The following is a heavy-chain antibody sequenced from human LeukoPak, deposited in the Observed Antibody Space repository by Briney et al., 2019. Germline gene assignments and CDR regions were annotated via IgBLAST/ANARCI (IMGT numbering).Heavy chain of an antibody. V-gene: IGHV3-48*03. Sequence: QPGGSLRLSCAASRFTFSSYEMNWVRQAPGKGLEWVSYISSSGSTIYYADSVKGRFTISRDNAKNSLYLQMNSLRAEDTAVYYCARDGSPDYYGSGSYNYWGQGTLVTVSS. CDR3: ARDGSPDYYGSGSYNY. D-gene: IGHD3-10*01. CDR2: ISSSGSTI. CDR1: RFTFSSYE. J-gene: IGHJ4*02.